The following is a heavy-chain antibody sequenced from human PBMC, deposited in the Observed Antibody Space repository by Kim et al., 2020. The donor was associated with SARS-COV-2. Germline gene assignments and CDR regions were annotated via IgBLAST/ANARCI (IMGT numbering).Heavy chain of an antibody. V-gene: IGHV4-31*03. CDR1: GGSISSGGYY. CDR2: IYYSGST. Sequence: SETLSLTCTVSGGSISSGGYYWSWIRQHPGKGLEWIGYIYYSGSTYYNPSLKSRVTISVDTSKNQFSLKLSSVTAADTAVYYCARESYLTAAGIDYWGQGTLVTVSS. J-gene: IGHJ4*02. D-gene: IGHD6-13*01. CDR3: ARESYLTAAGIDY.